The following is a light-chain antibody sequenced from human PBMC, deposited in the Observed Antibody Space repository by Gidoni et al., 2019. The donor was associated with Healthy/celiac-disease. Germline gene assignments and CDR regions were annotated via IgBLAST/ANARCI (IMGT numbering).Light chain of an antibody. V-gene: IGLV2-14*01. CDR1: SSDVGGYNY. Sequence: SALTQPAPVSGSPGPSITISCTGTSSDVGGYNYVSWYQQHPGKAPKLMIYEVSNRPSGVSNRFSGSKSGNTASLTISGLQAEDEADYYCSSYTSSSTLVVFGGGTKLTVL. CDR2: EVS. CDR3: SSYTSSSTLVV. J-gene: IGLJ2*01.